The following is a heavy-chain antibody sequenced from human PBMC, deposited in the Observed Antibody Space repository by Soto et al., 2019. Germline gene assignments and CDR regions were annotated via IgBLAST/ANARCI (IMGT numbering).Heavy chain of an antibody. D-gene: IGHD2-2*01. Sequence: SVKVSCKASGGTFSSYTISWVRQAPGQGLEWMGRIIPILGIANYAQKFQGRVTITADKSTSTAYMELSSLRSEDTAVYYCAREDADIVVVPAASPAFDYWGQGPLVTVSS. CDR3: AREDADIVVVPAASPAFDY. CDR1: GGTFSSYT. J-gene: IGHJ4*02. V-gene: IGHV1-69*04. CDR2: IIPILGIA.